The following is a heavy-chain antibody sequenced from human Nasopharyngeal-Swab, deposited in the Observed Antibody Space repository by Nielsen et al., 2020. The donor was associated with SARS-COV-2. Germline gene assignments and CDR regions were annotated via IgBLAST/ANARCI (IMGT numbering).Heavy chain of an antibody. D-gene: IGHD4-11*01. CDR2: TSYDGTYK. J-gene: IGHJ6*03. CDR1: GFTFSSYG. V-gene: IGHV3-30*18. CDR3: AKDSVTTSYYYYYMDV. Sequence: GESLKISCAASGFTFSSYGMHWVRQAPGKGLEWVAVTSYDGTYKKYADSVKGRFTISRDKSKNTLYLQINSLRGEDTAVYYCAKDSVTTSYYYYYMDVWGKGTTGTVSS.